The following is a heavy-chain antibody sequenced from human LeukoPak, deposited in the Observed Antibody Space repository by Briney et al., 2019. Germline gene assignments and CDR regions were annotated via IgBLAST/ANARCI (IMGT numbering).Heavy chain of an antibody. J-gene: IGHJ6*03. Sequence: ASVKVSCKASGGTFSSYAISWVRQAPGQGLEGMGGIIPIFGTANYAQKFQGRVTITTDESTSTAYMELSSLRSEDTAVYYCARNRGYSYGSDYYYMDVWGKGTTVTVSS. V-gene: IGHV1-69*05. CDR3: ARNRGYSYGSDYYYMDV. D-gene: IGHD5-18*01. CDR1: GGTFSSYA. CDR2: IIPIFGTA.